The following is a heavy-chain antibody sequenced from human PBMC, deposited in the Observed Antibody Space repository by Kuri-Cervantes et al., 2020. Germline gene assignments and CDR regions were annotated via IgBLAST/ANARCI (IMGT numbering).Heavy chain of an antibody. Sequence: GGSLRLSCAASGFTSDDYAMHWVRQAPGKGLEWVSGISWNSGSIGYADPVKGRFTISRDNAKNSLYLRMNSLRAEDTALYYCAKDNREFGMVRGVIITVSGMDVWGQGTTVTVSS. CDR3: AKDNREFGMVRGVIITVSGMDV. CDR1: GFTSDDYA. CDR2: ISWNSGSI. J-gene: IGHJ6*02. D-gene: IGHD3-10*01. V-gene: IGHV3-9*02.